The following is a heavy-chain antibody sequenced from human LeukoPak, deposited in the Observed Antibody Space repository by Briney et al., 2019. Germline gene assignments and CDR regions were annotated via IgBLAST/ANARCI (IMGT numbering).Heavy chain of an antibody. V-gene: IGHV4-34*01. Sequence: SETLSLTCGVYGGSFSPYYWSWIRQPPGKGLEWIGEIYLYGTTNYNPSFTSRVTMSVDRSRNQFSLKLTSVTAADTAVYYCARQKWEQQGRDYYFNGLDVWGPGTTVIVSS. J-gene: IGHJ6*02. CDR3: ARQKWEQQGRDYYFNGLDV. CDR1: GGSFSPYY. CDR2: IYLYGTT. D-gene: IGHD1/OR15-1a*01.